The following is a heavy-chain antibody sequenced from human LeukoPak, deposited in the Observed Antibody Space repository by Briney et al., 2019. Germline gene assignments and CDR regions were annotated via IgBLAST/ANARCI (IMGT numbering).Heavy chain of an antibody. J-gene: IGHJ6*02. D-gene: IGHD5-12*01. CDR2: IFYSGST. Sequence: SQTLSLTCTVSGGSVSSGGYYWSWIRQHPGKGPEWIGYIFYSGSTHYNPSLKRRVSLSLDTSKNQFPLKLGSVTAADTAVYYCARLWLRPSSNYYYYGMDVWGQGTTVTVSS. CDR3: ARLWLRPSSNYYYYGMDV. V-gene: IGHV4-31*03. CDR1: GGSVSSGGYY.